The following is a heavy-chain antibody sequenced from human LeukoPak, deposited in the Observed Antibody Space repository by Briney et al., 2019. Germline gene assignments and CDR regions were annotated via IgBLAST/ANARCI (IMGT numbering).Heavy chain of an antibody. V-gene: IGHV3-33*01. Sequence: GGSLSLSRAASGFTFSSYGLHWVRQAPGKGLEWVAVIWYDGSNKYYADSVKGRFTISRDNSKNTLYLQMNSLRAEDTAVYYCARAEVYYDSSGNDAYDIWGQGTMVTVSS. CDR1: GFTFSSYG. D-gene: IGHD3-22*01. J-gene: IGHJ3*02. CDR3: ARAEVYYDSSGNDAYDI. CDR2: IWYDGSNK.